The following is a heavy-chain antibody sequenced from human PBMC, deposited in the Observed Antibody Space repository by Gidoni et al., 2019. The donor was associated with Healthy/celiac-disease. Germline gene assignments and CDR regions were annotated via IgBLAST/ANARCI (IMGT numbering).Heavy chain of an antibody. CDR2: IIPIFGTA. J-gene: IGHJ4*02. Sequence: QVQLVQSGAEVKKPGSSVKVSCTAAGGTFSSYATSWVRQAPGQGLEWMGGIIPIFGTANYAQKFQGRVTITADESTSTAYMELSSLRSEDTAVYYCAREEYYYDSSGYYQSGIFDYWGQGTLVTVSS. CDR3: AREEYYYDSSGYYQSGIFDY. V-gene: IGHV1-69*01. D-gene: IGHD3-22*01. CDR1: GGTFSSYA.